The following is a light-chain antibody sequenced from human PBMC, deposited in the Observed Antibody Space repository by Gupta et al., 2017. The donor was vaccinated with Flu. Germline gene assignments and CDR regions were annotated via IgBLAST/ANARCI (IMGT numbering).Light chain of an antibody. CDR3: LQRSICSLYS. CDR2: EAS. J-gene: IGKJ2*01. V-gene: IGKV3-11*01. Sequence: PTLSLSPCEEPTLSGRASQIVSTYLAGDHQKPGQAASLLIYEASNRSTGIPAWFSGSGSRTAFALTILSLESEDFAVYYCLQRSICSLYSFGQGNKLEIK. CDR1: QIVSTY.